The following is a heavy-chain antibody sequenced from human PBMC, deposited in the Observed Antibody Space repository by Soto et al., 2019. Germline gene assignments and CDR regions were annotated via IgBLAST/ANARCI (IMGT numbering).Heavy chain of an antibody. V-gene: IGHV4-30-4*01. J-gene: IGHJ6*02. CDR3: ARAGPYYYGFDV. CDR1: GDSISNSDYY. CDR2: IDYSGST. Sequence: SETLSLTCTVSGDSISNSDYYWNWIPQSPGKGLEWIASIDYSGSTYYNPSLKSRVVISADTSKNLFSLKLRSVTAADTALYFGARAGPYYYGFDVWGQGTTVTVSS.